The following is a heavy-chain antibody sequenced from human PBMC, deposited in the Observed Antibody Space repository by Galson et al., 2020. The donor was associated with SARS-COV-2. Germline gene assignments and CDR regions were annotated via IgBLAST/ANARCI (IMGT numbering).Heavy chain of an antibody. CDR3: ARGRYCSSTSCYAPYYYGMDV. CDR2: IWYDGSNK. CDR1: GFTFSSYG. J-gene: IGHJ6*02. V-gene: IGHV3-33*01. Sequence: TGGSLRLSCAASGFTFSSYGMHWVRQAPGKGLEWVAVIWYDGSNKYYADSVKGRFIISRDNSKNTLYLQMNSLRAEDTAVYYCARGRYCSSTSCYAPYYYGMDVWGQGTTVTVSS. D-gene: IGHD2-2*01.